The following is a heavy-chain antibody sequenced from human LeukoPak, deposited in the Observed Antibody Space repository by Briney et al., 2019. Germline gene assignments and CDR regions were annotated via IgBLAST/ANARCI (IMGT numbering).Heavy chain of an antibody. CDR3: ARVSSPRYDEEFDY. CDR1: GYTFTSFY. V-gene: IGHV1-46*01. Sequence: GASVKVSCRASGYTFTSFYMHWVRQAPGQGLEWMGIINPSGGSTSYAQKFQGRVTMTRDTSISTAYMELSRLRSDDTAVYYCARVSSPRYDEEFDYWGQGTLVTVSS. D-gene: IGHD3-3*01. J-gene: IGHJ4*02. CDR2: INPSGGST.